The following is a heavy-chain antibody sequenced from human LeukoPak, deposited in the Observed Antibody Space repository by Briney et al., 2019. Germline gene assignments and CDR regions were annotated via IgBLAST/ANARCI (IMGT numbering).Heavy chain of an antibody. D-gene: IGHD3-16*01. J-gene: IGHJ4*02. V-gene: IGHV3-23*01. CDR3: AKDGRFGDFDH. Sequence: GGSLRLSCVTPGFNFSSFVMNWVRQAPGKGLEWISSVSGSGGIPYYADSVKGRFTVSRDNSKNTFFLHMNGLRVEDTALYYCAKDGRFGDFDHWGQGTLVAVSS. CDR2: VSGSGGIP. CDR1: GFNFSSFV.